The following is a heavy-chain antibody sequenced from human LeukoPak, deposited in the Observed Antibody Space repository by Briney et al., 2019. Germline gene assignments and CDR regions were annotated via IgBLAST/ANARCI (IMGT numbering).Heavy chain of an antibody. V-gene: IGHV6-1*01. CDR2: TYCRSKWYN. CDR3: ARDKRYSSSWYPSNWFDP. CDR1: GDSVSSNSAA. D-gene: IGHD6-13*01. J-gene: IGHJ5*02. Sequence: SQTLSLTCAISGDSVSSNSAAWNWIRQSPSRGLEWLGRTYCRSKWYNDYAIFVKSRITINPDTSKNQFSLQLNSVTPEDTAVYYCARDKRYSSSWYPSNWFDPWGQGTLVTVSS.